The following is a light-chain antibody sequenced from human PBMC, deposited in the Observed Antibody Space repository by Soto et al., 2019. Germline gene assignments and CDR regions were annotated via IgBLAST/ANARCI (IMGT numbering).Light chain of an antibody. Sequence: QSALTQPASVSGSPGQSITISCTGTSSDVDTYKYVSWYQQHPGKAPKLMIYEVSYRPSGVSDRFSGSKSGNTASLTISGLQAEDEADYYCSSFAGSRVLVLGGGTKLTVL. J-gene: IGLJ2*01. CDR1: SSDVDTYKY. CDR2: EVS. V-gene: IGLV2-14*01. CDR3: SSFAGSRVLV.